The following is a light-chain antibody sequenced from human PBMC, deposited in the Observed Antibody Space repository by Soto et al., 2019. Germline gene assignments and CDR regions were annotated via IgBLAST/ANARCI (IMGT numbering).Light chain of an antibody. CDR2: GAS. Sequence: EVVIMQSPATLCVSPGEGATLSCRASQRVSSHLAWYQQKPGQAPRLLIYGASNRATGIPDRFSGSGSGTDFTLTISRLEPEDFAVYYCQQYGSSGTFGQGTKVDIK. V-gene: IGKV3-20*01. CDR1: QRVSSH. CDR3: QQYGSSGT. J-gene: IGKJ1*01.